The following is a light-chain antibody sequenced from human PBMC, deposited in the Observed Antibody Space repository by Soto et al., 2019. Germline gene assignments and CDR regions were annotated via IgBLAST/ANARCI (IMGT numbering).Light chain of an antibody. CDR1: QPIRND. Sequence: EVVLTQSPAILSLSPGETATPSFRAGQPIRNDLGWYQQRPGQAPRLLIYGASNRATGIPDRFSGSGSGTDFTLTITRLAPEDLAIYYCQQRAVWPLSFGGGPKV. V-gene: IGKV3-11*01. CDR3: QQRAVWPLS. J-gene: IGKJ4*01. CDR2: GAS.